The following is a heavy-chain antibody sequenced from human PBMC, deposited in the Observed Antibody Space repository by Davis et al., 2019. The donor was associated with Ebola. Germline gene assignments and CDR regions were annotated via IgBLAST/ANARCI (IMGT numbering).Heavy chain of an antibody. J-gene: IGHJ4*02. CDR2: IRSKAYGGTT. CDR1: GFTFGDYA. D-gene: IGHD3-16*01. Sequence: SLKISCTASGFTFGDYAMSWFRQAPGKGLEWVGFIRSKAYGGTTEYAASVKGRFTISRDDSKSIAYLQMNSLKTEDTAVYYCTRDVGRDTYEPSFGYWGQGTLVTVSS. V-gene: IGHV3-49*03. CDR3: TRDVGRDTYEPSFGY.